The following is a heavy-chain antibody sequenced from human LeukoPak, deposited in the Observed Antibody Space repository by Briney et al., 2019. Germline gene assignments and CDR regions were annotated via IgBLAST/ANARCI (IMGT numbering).Heavy chain of an antibody. CDR3: AGDGPRYYYYYGMDV. CDR1: GYTFTSYG. Sequence: AVKVSCKASGYTFTSYGISWVRQAPGQGLEWMGRIIPILGIANYAQKFQGRVTITADKSTSTAYMELSSLRSEDTAVYYCAGDGPRYYYYYGMDVWGQGTTVTVSS. CDR2: IIPILGIA. J-gene: IGHJ6*02. V-gene: IGHV1-69*04.